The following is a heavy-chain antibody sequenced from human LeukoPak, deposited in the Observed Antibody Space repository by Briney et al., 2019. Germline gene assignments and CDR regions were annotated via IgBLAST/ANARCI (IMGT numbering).Heavy chain of an antibody. CDR3: AKDTYYYDSSGPPDY. Sequence: GGSLRLSCAASGFTFSSYAMSWVRQAPGKGLEWVSAISGSGGSTYYADSVKGRSTISRDNSKNTLYLQMNSLRAEDTAVYYCAKDTYYYDSSGPPDYWGQGTLVTVSS. J-gene: IGHJ4*02. D-gene: IGHD3-22*01. CDR1: GFTFSSYA. V-gene: IGHV3-23*01. CDR2: ISGSGGST.